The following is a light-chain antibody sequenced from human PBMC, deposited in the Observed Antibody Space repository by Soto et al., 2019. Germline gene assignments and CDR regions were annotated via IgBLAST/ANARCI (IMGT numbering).Light chain of an antibody. CDR2: GAS. V-gene: IGKV3-20*01. CDR1: QSVTNSF. J-gene: IGKJ1*01. CDR3: QQYFSSPRA. Sequence: EIELAQSPGTLSLSPGERATLSCRASQSVTNSFLAWYQQKPGQAPSLLIYGASRRATGIPDRFTGSGSGTDFTLTISRLEPEDFAVYYCQQYFSSPRAFGQGTKVEI.